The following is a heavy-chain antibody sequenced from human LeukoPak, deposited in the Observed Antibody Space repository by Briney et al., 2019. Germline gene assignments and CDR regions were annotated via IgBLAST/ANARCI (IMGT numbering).Heavy chain of an antibody. CDR2: IHYSGTT. V-gene: IGHV4-4*02. CDR3: ARGSHDTIRGVLDI. CDR1: GGSISSDYW. D-gene: IGHD3-10*01. Sequence: PSETLSLTCAVSGGSISSDYWWSWVRQPPGKGLEYIGEIHYSGTTNYNPSLKSRVTISLDKSKNQFSLNLNSVTAADTAVFYYARGSHDTIRGVLDIWGQGTMVTVSS. J-gene: IGHJ3*02.